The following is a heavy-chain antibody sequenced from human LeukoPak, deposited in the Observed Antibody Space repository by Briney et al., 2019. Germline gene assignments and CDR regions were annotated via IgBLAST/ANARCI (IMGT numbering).Heavy chain of an antibody. CDR1: GFTFSHYG. V-gene: IGHV3-33*06. J-gene: IGHJ4*02. CDR3: AKDAQRGFDYSNSLEY. D-gene: IGHD4-11*01. Sequence: GRSLRLSCAASGFTFSHYGLHWVRQAPGKGLEWVAVIWSDGSNKYYADSVKGRFTISRDDSKKTLYLQMSSLRGEDTAVYYCAKDAQRGFDYSNSLEYWGQGTLLTVSS. CDR2: IWSDGSNK.